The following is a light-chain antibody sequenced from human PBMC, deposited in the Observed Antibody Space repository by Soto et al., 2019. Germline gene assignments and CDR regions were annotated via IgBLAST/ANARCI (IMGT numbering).Light chain of an antibody. V-gene: IGKV3-11*01. CDR2: GAS. CDR1: QSVSTN. CDR3: QWGSNSPLLS. Sequence: ATLSCRTSQSVSTNLAWYQQKPGQAPRLLIYGASSRATGIPDRFSGSASGTDFPLTIGSLEPEDFAVYYGQWGSNSPLLSVAGGTKVDIK. J-gene: IGKJ4*01.